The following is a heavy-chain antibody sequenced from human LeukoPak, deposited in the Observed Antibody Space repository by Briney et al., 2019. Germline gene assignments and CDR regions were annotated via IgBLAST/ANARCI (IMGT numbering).Heavy chain of an antibody. J-gene: IGHJ4*02. V-gene: IGHV1-8*01. CDR1: GYTFTSYD. Sequence: ASVKVSCKASGYTFTSYDINWVRQATGQGLEWMGWMNPNSGNTGHAQKFQGRVTMTRNTSISTAYMELSSLRSEDTAVYYCARGRQHYYGSGSYQDYWGQGTLVTVSS. CDR3: ARGRQHYYGSGSYQDY. CDR2: MNPNSGNT. D-gene: IGHD3-10*01.